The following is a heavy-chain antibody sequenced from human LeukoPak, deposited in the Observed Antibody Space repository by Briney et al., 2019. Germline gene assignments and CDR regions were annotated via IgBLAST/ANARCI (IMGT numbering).Heavy chain of an antibody. V-gene: IGHV3-23*01. J-gene: IGHJ6*03. CDR3: AKAYSGYEYYYYYMDV. CDR2: NSGGGGST. Sequence: GGSLRLSCAASGFIFSSYAMSWVRQAPGKGLEWVSANSGGGGSTYYADSVKGRFTISRDNSKNTLYLQMNSLRAEDTAVYYCAKAYSGYEYYYYYMDVWGKGTTVTVSS. CDR1: GFIFSSYA. D-gene: IGHD5-12*01.